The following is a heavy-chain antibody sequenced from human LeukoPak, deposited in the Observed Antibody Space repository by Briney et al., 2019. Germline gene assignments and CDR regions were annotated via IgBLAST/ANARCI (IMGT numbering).Heavy chain of an antibody. CDR3: ARVGSGYLFDY. V-gene: IGHV4-39*07. CDR2: IYYSGST. Sequence: SETLSLTCTVSGGSISSSSYYWGWIRQPPGKGLEWIGSIYYSGSTYYNPSLKSRVTISVDTSKNQFSLKLSSVTAADTAVYYCARVGSGYLFDYWGQGTLVTVSS. D-gene: IGHD3-10*01. J-gene: IGHJ4*02. CDR1: GGSISSSSYY.